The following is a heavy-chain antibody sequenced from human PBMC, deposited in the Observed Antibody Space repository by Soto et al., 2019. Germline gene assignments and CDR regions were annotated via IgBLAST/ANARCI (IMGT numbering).Heavy chain of an antibody. J-gene: IGHJ5*02. D-gene: IGHD1-7*01. Sequence: SETLSLTCAVYGGSFSGYYWSWIRQPPGKGLEWIGEINHSGSTNYNPSLKSRVTISVDTSKNQFSLKLSSVTAADTAVYYCATETITGTTWGWFDPWGQGTLVTVSS. CDR1: GGSFSGYY. CDR2: INHSGST. CDR3: ATETITGTTWGWFDP. V-gene: IGHV4-34*01.